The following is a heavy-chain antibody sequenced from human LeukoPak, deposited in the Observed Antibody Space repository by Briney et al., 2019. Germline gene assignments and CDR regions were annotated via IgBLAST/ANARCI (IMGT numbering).Heavy chain of an antibody. CDR1: GGSISSGYY. CDR2: IYHSGST. Sequence: SETLSLTCTVSGGSISSGYYWGWIRQPPGKGLEWIGSIYHSGSTYYNPSLKSRVTISVDTSKNQFSLKLSSVTAADTAVYYCARVIAAAGYWYFDLWGRGTLVIVSS. J-gene: IGHJ2*01. V-gene: IGHV4-38-2*02. D-gene: IGHD6-13*01. CDR3: ARVIAAAGYWYFDL.